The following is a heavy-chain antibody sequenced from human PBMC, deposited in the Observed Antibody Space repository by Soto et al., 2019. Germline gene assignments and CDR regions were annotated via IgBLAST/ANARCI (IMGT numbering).Heavy chain of an antibody. CDR1: GFIFRNFY. Sequence: GGSLRLSCSASGFIFRNFYMSWLRQAPGKGLEWISYISNSGTYKNYADSVKGRFNISRDNSRNSVYLHMNSLTSEDTGIYYCARRQLEAGAWFDPWGRGTLVTVSS. J-gene: IGHJ5*02. V-gene: IGHV3-11*06. CDR2: ISNSGTYK. CDR3: ARRQLEAGAWFDP. D-gene: IGHD1-1*01.